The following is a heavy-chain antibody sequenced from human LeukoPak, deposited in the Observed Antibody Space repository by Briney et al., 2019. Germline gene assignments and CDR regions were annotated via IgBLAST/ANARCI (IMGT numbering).Heavy chain of an antibody. CDR3: ARDLVVPAGSYYYYMDV. CDR2: ISAYNGNT. Sequence: ASVKVSCKASGYTFTSYGISWVRQAPGQGLEWMGWISAYNGNTNYAQKLQGRVTMTTDTSTSTAYMELRSLRSDDTAVYYCARDLVVPAGSYYYYMDVWGKGTTVTVSS. V-gene: IGHV1-18*01. D-gene: IGHD2-2*01. CDR1: GYTFTSYG. J-gene: IGHJ6*03.